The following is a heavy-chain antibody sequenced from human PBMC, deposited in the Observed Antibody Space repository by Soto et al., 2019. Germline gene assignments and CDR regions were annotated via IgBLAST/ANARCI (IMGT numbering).Heavy chain of an antibody. J-gene: IGHJ6*03. Sequence: ASVKVSCKASGYTFTSYDINWVRQATGQGLEWMGWMNPNSGNTGYAQKFQGRVTMTRNTSISTAYMELSSLRSEDTAVYYCAGVGYGDSLYYYYYYMDVWGKGTTVTVSS. CDR2: MNPNSGNT. D-gene: IGHD4-17*01. CDR3: AGVGYGDSLYYYYYYMDV. CDR1: GYTFTSYD. V-gene: IGHV1-8*01.